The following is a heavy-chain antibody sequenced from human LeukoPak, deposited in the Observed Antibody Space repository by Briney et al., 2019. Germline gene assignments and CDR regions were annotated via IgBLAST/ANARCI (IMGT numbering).Heavy chain of an antibody. V-gene: IGHV3-48*01. CDR2: ISSSSGSI. CDR3: ARQFTPALPFDY. CDR1: GFTFSNYN. Sequence: GGSLRLSCAASGFTFSNYNMNWVRQAPGKGLEWVSYISSSSGSIYYGDSVKGRFTISRDNAKNSLSLQMNSLRAEDTAVYYCARQFTPALPFDYWGQGTLVTVSS. D-gene: IGHD2-2*01. J-gene: IGHJ4*02.